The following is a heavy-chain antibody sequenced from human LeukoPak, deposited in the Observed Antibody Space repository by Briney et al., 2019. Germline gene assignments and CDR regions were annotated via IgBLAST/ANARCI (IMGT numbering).Heavy chain of an antibody. V-gene: IGHV3-74*01. CDR2: INSDGSST. Sequence: GGSLRLSCAASGFTFSSYWMHWVRQAPGKGLVWVSRINSDGSSTSYADSVKGRFTISRDNAKNTLYLQMNSLRAEDTAVYYCASPDYDFWSGYYFWGQGTMVTVSS. CDR3: ASPDYDFWSGYYF. D-gene: IGHD3-3*01. J-gene: IGHJ3*01. CDR1: GFTFSSYW.